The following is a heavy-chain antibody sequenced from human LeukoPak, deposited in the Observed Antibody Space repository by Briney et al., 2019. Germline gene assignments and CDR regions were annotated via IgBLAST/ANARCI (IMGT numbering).Heavy chain of an antibody. Sequence: PSETLSLTCAVYGGSFSGYYWSWIRQPPGKGLEWIGEINHSGSTNYNPSLKSRVTISVDTSKNQFSLKLSSVTAADTAVYYCARGVLYDYIWGSYRQGLDYWGQGTPVTVSS. CDR2: INHSGST. CDR1: GGSFSGYY. J-gene: IGHJ4*02. CDR3: ARGVLYDYIWGSYRQGLDY. D-gene: IGHD3-16*02. V-gene: IGHV4-34*01.